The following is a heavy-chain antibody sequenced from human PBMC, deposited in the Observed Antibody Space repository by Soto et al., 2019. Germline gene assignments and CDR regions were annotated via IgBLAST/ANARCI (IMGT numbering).Heavy chain of an antibody. D-gene: IGHD2-8*01. J-gene: IGHJ3*02. Sequence: SVKVSCKASGGTFSSYTISWVRQAPGQGLEWMGWIIPILGIANYAQKFQGRVTITADKSTSTAYMELSSLRSEDTAVYYCASTKGRAFDIWGQGTMVTVSS. CDR1: GGTFSSYT. CDR2: IIPILGIA. CDR3: ASTKGRAFDI. V-gene: IGHV1-69*02.